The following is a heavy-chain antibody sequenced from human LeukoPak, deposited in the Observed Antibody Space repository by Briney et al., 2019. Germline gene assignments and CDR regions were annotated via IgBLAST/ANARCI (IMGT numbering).Heavy chain of an antibody. CDR3: ARGSLASYDILTGKEYYFDY. CDR2: IKQDGSEK. V-gene: IGHV3-7*01. J-gene: IGHJ4*02. CDR1: GFTFSSYW. Sequence: GGSLRLSCAASGFTFSSYWMSWVRQAPGKGLEWVANIKQDGSEKYYVDSVKGRFTISRDNAKNSLYLQMNSLRAEDTAVYYCARGSLASYDILTGKEYYFDYWGQGTLVTVSS. D-gene: IGHD3-9*01.